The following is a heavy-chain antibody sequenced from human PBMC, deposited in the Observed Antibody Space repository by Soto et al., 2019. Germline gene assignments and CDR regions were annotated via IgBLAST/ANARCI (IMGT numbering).Heavy chain of an antibody. CDR2: ISSSSYTM. Sequence: EVQLVESGGGLVQPGGSLRLSCAASGFTFSHYSMNWVRQAPGKGLEWVSYISSSSYTMNYADSVKGRFTTSRDNAKNSLYLQMNSLXXEDXXXXXXXRDVDYWGQGTLVTVSS. V-gene: IGHV3-48*01. CDR3: XRDVDY. J-gene: IGHJ4*02. CDR1: GFTFSHYS.